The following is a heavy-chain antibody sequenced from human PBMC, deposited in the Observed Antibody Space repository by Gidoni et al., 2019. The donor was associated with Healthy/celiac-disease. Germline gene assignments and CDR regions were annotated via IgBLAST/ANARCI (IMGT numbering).Heavy chain of an antibody. CDR1: GGSFSGYY. CDR2: INHSGST. D-gene: IGHD2-21*02. CDR3: ARGRRTALYCGGDCQTTYDY. Sequence: QVQLQQWGAGLLKPSETLSLTCAVYGGSFSGYYWSWIRQPPGKGLEWIGEINHSGSTNYNPSLKSRVTISVDTSKNQFSLKLSSVTAADTAVYYCARGRRTALYCGGDCQTTYDYWGQGTLVTVSS. J-gene: IGHJ4*02. V-gene: IGHV4-34*01.